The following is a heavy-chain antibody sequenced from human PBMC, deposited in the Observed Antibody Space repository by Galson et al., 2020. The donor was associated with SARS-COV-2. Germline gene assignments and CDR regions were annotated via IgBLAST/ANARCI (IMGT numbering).Heavy chain of an antibody. J-gene: IGHJ6*02. CDR3: ARGSAIMATIFGYDSCGMDV. Sequence: SETLSLTCVVYGGSISGYYWSWIRQPPRKGLEWDGEINHSGSTNYNPTPKSRGTITVDTSTNQYSLKLSSVTAADTAVYYCARGSAIMATIFGYDSCGMDVWGQGTTVTVSS. V-gene: IGHV4-34*01. CDR2: INHSGST. CDR1: GGSISGYY. D-gene: IGHD5-12*01.